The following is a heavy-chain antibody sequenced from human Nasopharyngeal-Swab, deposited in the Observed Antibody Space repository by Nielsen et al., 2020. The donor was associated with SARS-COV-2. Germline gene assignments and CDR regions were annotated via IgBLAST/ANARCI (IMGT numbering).Heavy chain of an antibody. CDR3: ARHQDDFWSGYFVFDC. Sequence: PGKGLEWIGRIYYAGSSSYSGRTYYNPSLENRVTISVDTSKNRFSLKVNSVTAADTTVYYCARHQDDFWSGYFVFDCWGQGALVTVSS. V-gene: IGHV4-39*01. D-gene: IGHD3-3*01. CDR2: IYYAGSSSYSGRT. J-gene: IGHJ4*02.